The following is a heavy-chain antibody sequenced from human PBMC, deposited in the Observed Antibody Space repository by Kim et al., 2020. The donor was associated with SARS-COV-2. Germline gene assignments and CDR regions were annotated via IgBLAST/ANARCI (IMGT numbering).Heavy chain of an antibody. CDR2: IYYSGST. D-gene: IGHD6-13*01. Sequence: SETLSLTCTVSGGSISSSSYYWGWIRQPPGKGLEWIGSIYYSGSTYYNPSLKSRVTISVDTSKNQFSLKLNSVTAADTAVYYCARRDNIAAAGTVPYYFDFWGQGTLVTVSS. V-gene: IGHV4-39*01. CDR3: ARRDNIAAAGTVPYYFDF. J-gene: IGHJ4*02. CDR1: GGSISSSSYY.